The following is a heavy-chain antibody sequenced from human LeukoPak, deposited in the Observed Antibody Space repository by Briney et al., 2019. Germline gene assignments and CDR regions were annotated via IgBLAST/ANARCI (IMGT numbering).Heavy chain of an antibody. CDR1: GFTFDDYA. Sequence: GGSLRLSCAASGFTFDDYAMHWVRQAPGKGLEWVSGISWNSGSIGYADSVKGRFTISRDNAKNSLYLQMNSLRAEDTALYYWGKEVLYYPSRYFDYWGQGTLVTVSS. V-gene: IGHV3-9*01. J-gene: IGHJ4*02. CDR2: ISWNSGSI. CDR3: GKEVLYYPSRYFDY. D-gene: IGHD2-8*01.